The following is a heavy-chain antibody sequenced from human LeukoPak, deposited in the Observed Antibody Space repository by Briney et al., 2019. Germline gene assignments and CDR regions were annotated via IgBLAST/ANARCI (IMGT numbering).Heavy chain of an antibody. V-gene: IGHV1-2*06. Sequence: ASVKVSCKTYGYTFTDYYMHWVRQAPGQGLEWMGRISLRSGGTNYAQKFQGGVTVTRDTSISTVYMELSRLRSDDTAVYYCRLVTMGDYWGQGTLVTVSS. CDR2: ISLRSGGT. J-gene: IGHJ4*02. CDR1: GYTFTDYY. D-gene: IGHD4-23*01. CDR3: RLVTMGDY.